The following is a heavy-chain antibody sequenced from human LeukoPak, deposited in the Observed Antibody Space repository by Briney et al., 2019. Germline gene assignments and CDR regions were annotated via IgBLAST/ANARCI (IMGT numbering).Heavy chain of an antibody. Sequence: PGGSLRLSCAASGFTFSSFAMSWVRQGPGKGLDWVSAISGSGGSSYYADSVKGRFTISRDNSRNTLYLQMNSLRAEDTAVYYCAKRDTAMAAFDYWGQGTLVTVSS. CDR1: GFTFSSFA. D-gene: IGHD5-18*01. V-gene: IGHV3-23*01. CDR3: AKRDTAMAAFDY. J-gene: IGHJ4*02. CDR2: ISGSGGSS.